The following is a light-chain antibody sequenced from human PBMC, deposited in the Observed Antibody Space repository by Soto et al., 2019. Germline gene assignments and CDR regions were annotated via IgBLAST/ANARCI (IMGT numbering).Light chain of an antibody. Sequence: IQMTQSPSSLSASLGDTVTITCRATQSISGWLAWYQQKPGKAPKLLIYDVSTLESGVPSRFSGSGSGTEFTLTISSLQPGDLATYYCQQYNTSWTFGQGTNVDIK. V-gene: IGKV1-5*01. CDR3: QQYNTSWT. CDR1: QSISGW. CDR2: DVS. J-gene: IGKJ1*01.